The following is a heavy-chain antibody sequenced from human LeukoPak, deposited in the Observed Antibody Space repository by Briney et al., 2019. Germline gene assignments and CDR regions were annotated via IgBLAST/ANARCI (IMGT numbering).Heavy chain of an antibody. V-gene: IGHV3-48*03. CDR3: ARDRPVGHDDTGGHNWFDP. J-gene: IGHJ5*02. D-gene: IGHD3-22*01. Sequence: PGGSLRLSCAASGFTFSSYEMNWVRQAPGKGLEWVSYISSSGSTIYYADSVKGRFTISRDNAKNSLYLQMNSLRAEDTAVYYCARDRPVGHDDTGGHNWFDPWGQGTLVTVSS. CDR1: GFTFSSYE. CDR2: ISSSGSTI.